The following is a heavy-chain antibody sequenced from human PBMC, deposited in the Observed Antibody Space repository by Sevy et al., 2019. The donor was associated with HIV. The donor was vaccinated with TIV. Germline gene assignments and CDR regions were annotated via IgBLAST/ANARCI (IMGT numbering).Heavy chain of an antibody. J-gene: IGHJ3*02. D-gene: IGHD3-22*01. V-gene: IGHV3-23*01. Sequence: GGFLRLSCAASGFTFSSYAMSWVRQAPGKGLEWFSAISGSGGSTYYADSVKGRFTISRDNSKNTLYLQMNSLRAEDTAVSFCAKDQSYDSRHDAFDIWGQGTMVTVSS. CDR3: AKDQSYDSRHDAFDI. CDR1: GFTFSSYA. CDR2: ISGSGGST.